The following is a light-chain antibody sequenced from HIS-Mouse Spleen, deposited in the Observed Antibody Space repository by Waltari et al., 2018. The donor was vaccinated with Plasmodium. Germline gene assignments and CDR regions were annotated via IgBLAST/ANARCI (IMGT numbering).Light chain of an antibody. CDR1: KWGDKY. CDR2: QDS. Sequence: SYELTQPPSVSVSPGQTASLTCTDDKWGDKYACWYQQKPGQSPVLVIYQDSKRPSGIPERFSGSNSGNTATLTISGTQAMDEADYYCQAWDSSTWVFGGGTKLTVL. V-gene: IGLV3-1*01. CDR3: QAWDSSTWV. J-gene: IGLJ3*02.